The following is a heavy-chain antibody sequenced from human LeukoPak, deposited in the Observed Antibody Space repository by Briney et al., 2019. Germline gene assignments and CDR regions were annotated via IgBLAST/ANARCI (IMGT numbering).Heavy chain of an antibody. CDR1: GFTVSNNY. J-gene: IGHJ5*02. Sequence: PGGSLRLSCAASGFTVSNNYMRWVRQAPGKGLEWVSSIYSRGSTSYVDSVKGRFTISRDNSKNTLFLQMNSLRVGDTAVYYCARDYYGPWGQGTLVTVSS. CDR3: ARDYYGP. CDR2: IYSRGST. D-gene: IGHD3-22*01. V-gene: IGHV3-66*03.